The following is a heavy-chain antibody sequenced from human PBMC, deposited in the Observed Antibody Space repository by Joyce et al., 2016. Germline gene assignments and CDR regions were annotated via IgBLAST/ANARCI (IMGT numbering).Heavy chain of an antibody. V-gene: IGHV3-15*01. Sequence: VQLVESGGGLVQPGESLRLSCGVSGHTFRTTWMSWVRQAPGKGLEWIGRIKSKNDGGTLDYIETVKGRFTLSRDDSTNTVYLQMDSLKIEDTAMYYCTTDPRYWGRGTLVTVSS. CDR2: IKSKNDGGTL. CDR1: GHTFRTTW. CDR3: TTDPRY. J-gene: IGHJ4*02.